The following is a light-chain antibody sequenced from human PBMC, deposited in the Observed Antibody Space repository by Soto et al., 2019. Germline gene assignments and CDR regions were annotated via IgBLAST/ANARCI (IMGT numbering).Light chain of an antibody. CDR2: DAS. CDR3: QQYNSYSST. V-gene: IGKV1-5*01. CDR1: QSISSW. J-gene: IGKJ2*01. Sequence: DIQMTQSPSTLSASVGDRVTITCRASQSISSWLAWYQQKPGKAPKLLIYDASSLESGVPSRFSGSGSGTAFTLTISSLQTDDFATYDCQQYNSYSSTFGQGAKLEIK.